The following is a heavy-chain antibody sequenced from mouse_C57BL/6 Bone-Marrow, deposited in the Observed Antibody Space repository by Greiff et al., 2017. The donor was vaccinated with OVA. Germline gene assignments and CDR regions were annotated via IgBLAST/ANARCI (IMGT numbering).Heavy chain of an antibody. J-gene: IGHJ3*01. D-gene: IGHD2-3*01. CDR2: IDPSDSYT. Sequence: QVQLQQPGAELVMPGASVKLSCKASGYTFTSYWMHWVKQRPGQGLEWIGEIDPSDSYTNYNQKFKGKSTLTVDKSSSTAYMQLSSLTSEDSAVACCAIPIYDDGVAYWGRGTLVTVSA. CDR1: GYTFTSYW. V-gene: IGHV1-69*01. CDR3: AIPIYDDGVAY.